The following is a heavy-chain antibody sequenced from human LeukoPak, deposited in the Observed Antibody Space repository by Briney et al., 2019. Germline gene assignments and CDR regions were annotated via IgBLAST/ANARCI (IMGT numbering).Heavy chain of an antibody. Sequence: PSETLSLTCAVSGGSISSGGYSWSWIRQPPGKGLERIGYIYHSGSTYYNPSLKSRVTISLDTSKSQFSLKLTSVTPADTAVYYCARGGIVGSRTNWFDPWGQGILVTVSS. J-gene: IGHJ5*02. CDR2: IYHSGST. CDR1: GGSISSGGYS. D-gene: IGHD1-26*01. CDR3: ARGGIVGSRTNWFDP. V-gene: IGHV4-30-2*02.